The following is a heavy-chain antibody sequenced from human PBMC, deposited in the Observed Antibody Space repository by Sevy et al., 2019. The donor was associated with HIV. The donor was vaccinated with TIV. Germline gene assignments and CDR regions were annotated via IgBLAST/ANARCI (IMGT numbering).Heavy chain of an antibody. CDR1: GFTFSSYS. J-gene: IGHJ4*02. D-gene: IGHD3-9*01. CDR2: ISSSSSYI. V-gene: IGHV3-21*01. Sequence: GGSLRLSCAASGFTFSSYSMNWVHQAPGKGLEWVSSISSSSSYIYYADSVKGRFTISRDNAKNSLYLQMNSLRAEDRAVYYCAREYYDILTGYSPSYDYWGQGTLVTVSS. CDR3: AREYYDILTGYSPSYDY.